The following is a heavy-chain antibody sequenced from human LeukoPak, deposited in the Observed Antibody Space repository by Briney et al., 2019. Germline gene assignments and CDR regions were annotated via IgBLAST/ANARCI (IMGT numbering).Heavy chain of an antibody. CDR2: IWYDGSYK. Sequence: PGRSLRLSCAASGFIFSNYGMHWVRQAPGEGLDWVAVIWYDGSYKYYADSVKGRFTISRDNSKNTLYLQMNSLRAEDTAIYYCAKVVQYTASTGTGLDYWGQGTLVTVSS. CDR3: AKVVQYTASTGTGLDY. V-gene: IGHV3-33*06. CDR1: GFIFSNYG. J-gene: IGHJ4*02. D-gene: IGHD6-13*01.